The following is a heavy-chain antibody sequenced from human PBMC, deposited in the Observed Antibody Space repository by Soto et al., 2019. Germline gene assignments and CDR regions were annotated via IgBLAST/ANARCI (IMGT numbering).Heavy chain of an antibody. CDR3: ASRLPHGTYGAPYFQH. J-gene: IGHJ1*01. Sequence: GGSLRLSCAASGFIFSNYGMHWVRQAPGKGLEWVAFISFDGSNKYYANSVGGRFTISRDNSKSTLYLEMDSPRTEDTAVYYCASRLPHGTYGAPYFQHWGQGTLVTV. V-gene: IGHV3-30*03. CDR2: ISFDGSNK. CDR1: GFIFSNYG. D-gene: IGHD1-26*01.